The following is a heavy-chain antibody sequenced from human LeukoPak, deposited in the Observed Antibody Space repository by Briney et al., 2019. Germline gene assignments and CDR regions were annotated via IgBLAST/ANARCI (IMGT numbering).Heavy chain of an antibody. V-gene: IGHV3-30-3*01. CDR2: ISYDGSNK. Sequence: PGRSLRLSCAASGFTFSSYAMHWVRQAPGKGLEWVAVISYDGSNKYYADSVKGRFTISRDNSKNTLYLQMNSLRAEDTAVYYCARAPLGLQFEAFDIWGQGTMVTVSS. D-gene: IGHD5-24*01. CDR3: ARAPLGLQFEAFDI. J-gene: IGHJ3*02. CDR1: GFTFSSYA.